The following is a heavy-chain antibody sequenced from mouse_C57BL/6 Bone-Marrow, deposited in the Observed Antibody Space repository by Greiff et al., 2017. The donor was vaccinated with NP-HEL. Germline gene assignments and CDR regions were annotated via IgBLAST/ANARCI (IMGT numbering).Heavy chain of an antibody. J-gene: IGHJ3*01. CDR1: GFTFSSYA. D-gene: IGHD2-3*01. CDR2: ISDGGSYT. V-gene: IGHV5-4*01. CDR3: ARDGYFSWFAY. Sequence: EVQRVESGGGLVKPGGSLKLSCAASGFTFSSYAMSWVRQTPEKRLEWVATISDGGSYTYSPDNVKGRFTISRDNAKNNLYLQMSHLKSEDTAMYYCARDGYFSWFAYWGQGTLVTVSA.